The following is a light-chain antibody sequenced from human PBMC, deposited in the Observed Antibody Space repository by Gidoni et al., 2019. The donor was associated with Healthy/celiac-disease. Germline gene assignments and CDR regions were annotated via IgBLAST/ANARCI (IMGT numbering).Light chain of an antibody. J-gene: IGKJ2*01. CDR2: AAS. CDR1: QSISSY. V-gene: IGKV1-39*01. Sequence: DIQMTQSQSSLSASVGDRVTITCRASQSISSYLNWYQQKPGKAPQLLIYAASSLQSGFPSRFSGSGSGTDFTLTISSLQPEDFATYYCQQSYSTLYTFGQGTKLEIK. CDR3: QQSYSTLYT.